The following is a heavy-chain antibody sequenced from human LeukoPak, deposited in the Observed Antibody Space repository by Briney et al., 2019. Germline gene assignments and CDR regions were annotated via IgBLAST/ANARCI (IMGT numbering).Heavy chain of an antibody. J-gene: IGHJ2*01. CDR3: ARVPTIVGYTSRELGHWYFDL. D-gene: IGHD6-13*01. CDR1: GGSISSSS. V-gene: IGHV3-21*06. Sequence: ETLSLTCTVSGGSISSSSYYWGWIRQPPGKGLEWVSSISGSSSYIYYADSVKGRFTISRDNAKNSLYLQMNSLRAEDTAVYYCARVPTIVGYTSRELGHWYFDLWGRGTLVTVSS. CDR2: ISGSSSYI.